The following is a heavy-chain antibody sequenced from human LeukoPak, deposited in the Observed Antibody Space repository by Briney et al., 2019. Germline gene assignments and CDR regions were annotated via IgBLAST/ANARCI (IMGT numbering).Heavy chain of an antibody. Sequence: PGGSLRLSCVVSGFTFDNYAMNWVRQVPGKGLEWVAHSSKSATTIDYADSVKGRFTISRGNAKNSLDLQMNSLRAEDTAVYYCARVYSAFDFGYWGQGALVTVSS. CDR2: SSKSATTI. V-gene: IGHV3-48*03. D-gene: IGHD5-12*01. J-gene: IGHJ4*02. CDR3: ARVYSAFDFGY. CDR1: GFTFDNYA.